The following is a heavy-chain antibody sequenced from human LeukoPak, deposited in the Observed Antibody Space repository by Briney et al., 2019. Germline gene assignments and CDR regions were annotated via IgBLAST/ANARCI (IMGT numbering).Heavy chain of an antibody. D-gene: IGHD3-10*01. CDR1: GGTFSSYA. CDR3: ARTMVRGVMVLYYYYGMDV. Sequence: SVKVSCKASGGTFSSYAISWVRQAPGQGLEWMGRLIPILSIANYAQKFQGRVTITADKSTSTAYMELSSLRSEDTAVYYYARTMVRGVMVLYYYYGMDVWGQGTTVTVSS. J-gene: IGHJ6*02. CDR2: LIPILSIA. V-gene: IGHV1-69*04.